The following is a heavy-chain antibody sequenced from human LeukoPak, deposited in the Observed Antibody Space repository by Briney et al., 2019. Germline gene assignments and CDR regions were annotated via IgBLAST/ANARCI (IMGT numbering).Heavy chain of an antibody. CDR3: ARDLGALRYFDWLLYD. V-gene: IGHV1-69*04. J-gene: IGHJ4*02. Sequence: GASVKVSCKASGGTFSSYAISWVRQAPGQGLEWMGRIIPILGIANYAQKFQGRVTITADKSTSTAYMELSSLRSEDTTVYYCARDLGALRYFDWLLYDWGQGTLVTVSS. CDR1: GGTFSSYA. D-gene: IGHD3-9*01. CDR2: IIPILGIA.